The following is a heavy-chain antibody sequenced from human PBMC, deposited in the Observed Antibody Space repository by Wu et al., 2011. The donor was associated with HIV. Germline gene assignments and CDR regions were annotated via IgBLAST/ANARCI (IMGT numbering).Heavy chain of an antibody. J-gene: IGHJ6*03. V-gene: IGHV1-18*01. Sequence: QVQLVQSGGEVKKPGAAVKVSCKAPGNGPLVNYGISWVRQAPGQGLEWMGWISAYNGDTNYAQKFQGRVTMTTDTSTSTAYMELRSLRSDDTAVYYCARQRXPDQLLYGGFAMDVWGKGTTVTVSS. D-gene: IGHD2-2*02. CDR1: GNGPLVNYG. CDR3: ARQRXPDQLLYGGFAMDV. CDR2: ISAYNGDT.